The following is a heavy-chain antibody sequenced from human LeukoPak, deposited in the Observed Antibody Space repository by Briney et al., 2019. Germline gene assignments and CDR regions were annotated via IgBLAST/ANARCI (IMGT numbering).Heavy chain of an antibody. J-gene: IGHJ4*02. CDR1: GGSISSYY. CDR3: ARVNPSTYSYGYVSFDY. D-gene: IGHD5-18*01. Sequence: ASETLSLTCTVSGGSISSYYWSWIRQPAGKGLEWIGRIYTSGSTNYNPSLKSRVTMSVDTSKNQFSLKLSSVTAADTAVYYCARVNPSTYSYGYVSFDYWGQGTLVTVSS. CDR2: IYTSGST. V-gene: IGHV4-4*07.